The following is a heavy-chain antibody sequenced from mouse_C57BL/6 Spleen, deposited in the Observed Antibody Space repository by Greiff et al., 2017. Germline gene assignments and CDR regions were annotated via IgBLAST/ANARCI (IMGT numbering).Heavy chain of an antibody. Sequence: VQLQQSGAELARPGASVKLSCKASGYTFTSYIISWVKQRTGQGLEWIGEIYPRSGNTFYNEKFKGKATLTADKSSSTAYMELRSLTSEDSAVYLCARSEVYYGTSYFDDWGQGTTLTVSS. J-gene: IGHJ2*01. CDR3: ARSEVYYGTSYFDD. CDR1: GYTFTSYI. D-gene: IGHD1-1*01. V-gene: IGHV1-81*01. CDR2: IYPRSGNT.